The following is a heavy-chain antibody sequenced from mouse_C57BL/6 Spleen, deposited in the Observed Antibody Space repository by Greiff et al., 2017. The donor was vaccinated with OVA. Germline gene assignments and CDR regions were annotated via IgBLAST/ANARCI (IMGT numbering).Heavy chain of an antibody. Sequence: QVQLQQSGAELVRPGASVTLSCKASGYTFTDYEMHWVKQTPVHGLEWIGAIDPETGGTAYNQKFKGKAILTADKSSSTAYMELRSLTSEDSAVYYCTRWDYGSSYLFAYWGQGTLVTVSA. J-gene: IGHJ3*01. D-gene: IGHD1-1*01. CDR2: IDPETGGT. CDR1: GYTFTDYE. CDR3: TRWDYGSSYLFAY. V-gene: IGHV1-15*01.